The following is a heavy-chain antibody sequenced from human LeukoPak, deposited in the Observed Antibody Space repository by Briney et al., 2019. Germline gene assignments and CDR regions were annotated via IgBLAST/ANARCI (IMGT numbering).Heavy chain of an antibody. CDR1: GFTFSSYG. Sequence: GGSLRLSCAASGFTFSSYGMHWVRQAPGKGLEWVAFIRYDGSNKYYADSVKGRFTISRDNPKNTLYLQMNSLRAEDTAVYYCAKEAGVAAAGDFDYWGQGTLVTVSS. CDR3: AKEAGVAAAGDFDY. CDR2: IRYDGSNK. V-gene: IGHV3-30*02. D-gene: IGHD6-13*01. J-gene: IGHJ4*02.